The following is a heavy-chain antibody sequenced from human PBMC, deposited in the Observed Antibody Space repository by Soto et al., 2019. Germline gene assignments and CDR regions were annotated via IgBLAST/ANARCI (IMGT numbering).Heavy chain of an antibody. J-gene: IGHJ4*02. CDR1: GGTFSSYT. V-gene: IGHV1-69*02. D-gene: IGHD5-12*01. CDR3: ARVGTNHPSYSASDY. CDR2: IIPILGIA. Sequence: QVQLVQSGAEVKKPGSSVKVSCKASGGTFSSYTISWVRQAPGQWLEWMGRIIPILGIANYAQKFQGRVTHTEDKSTSTGDLELSSLRSEDTVVYYCARVGTNHPSYSASDYWGQGTLVTVSS.